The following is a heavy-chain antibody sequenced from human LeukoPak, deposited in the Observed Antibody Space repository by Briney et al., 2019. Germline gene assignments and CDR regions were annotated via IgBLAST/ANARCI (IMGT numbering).Heavy chain of an antibody. CDR1: GFTFSSYG. CDR3: TKERNAFDV. Sequence: GSLRLSCAASGFTFSSYGMHWVRQAPGKGLEWVAVIWYDGSNKYYADSVKGRFTISRDNSKNTLYLQMSSLRVEDTAIYYCTKERNAFDVWGQGTMVTVSS. V-gene: IGHV3-33*06. CDR2: IWYDGSNK. J-gene: IGHJ3*01.